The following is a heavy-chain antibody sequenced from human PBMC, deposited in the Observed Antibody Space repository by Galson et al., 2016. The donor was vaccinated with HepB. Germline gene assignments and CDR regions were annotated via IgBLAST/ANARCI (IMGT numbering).Heavy chain of an antibody. V-gene: IGHV4-34*01. CDR2: ISQSGRA. D-gene: IGHD2-8*01. CDR3: TRATSNHYYYYYGMDV. J-gene: IGHJ6*02. Sequence: RQSPGRGLEWIGEISQSGRAEYNPSLKSRVTIWADTSKSHFSLNMSSVTAADTAVYYCTRATSNHYYYYYGMDVWGQGTTVTVSS.